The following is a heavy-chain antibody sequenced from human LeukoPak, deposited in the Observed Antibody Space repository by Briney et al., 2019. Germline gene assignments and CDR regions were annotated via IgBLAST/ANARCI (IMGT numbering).Heavy chain of an antibody. Sequence: GGSLRLSCAASGFTFSDYYMSWIRQAPGKGLEWVSYISSSGSTIYYADSVKGRFTISRDNAKNSLYLQMNSLRAEDTAVYYCTTDAARGAVAGADAFDIWGQGTMVTVSS. CDR1: GFTFSDYY. CDR3: TTDAARGAVAGADAFDI. J-gene: IGHJ3*02. CDR2: ISSSGSTI. D-gene: IGHD6-19*01. V-gene: IGHV3-11*01.